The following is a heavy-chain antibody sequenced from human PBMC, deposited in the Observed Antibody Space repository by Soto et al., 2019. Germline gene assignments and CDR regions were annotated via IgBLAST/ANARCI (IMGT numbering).Heavy chain of an antibody. CDR2: IYFSGGT. CDR1: GGSISNGGYY. V-gene: IGHV4-31*11. J-gene: IGHJ6*03. D-gene: IGHD6-13*01. Sequence: QLPLEESGPGLVKPSQSLSLTCAVSGGSISNGGYYWSWIRQHPGKGGEWIGSIYFSGGTYYNPSLKSRVTISGAPPKIQYSLKLSSVTAADWAVYYCARSRHSQKPTNRWAAGYMDVWGKGTTVSVPS. CDR3: ARSRHSQKPTNRWAAGYMDV.